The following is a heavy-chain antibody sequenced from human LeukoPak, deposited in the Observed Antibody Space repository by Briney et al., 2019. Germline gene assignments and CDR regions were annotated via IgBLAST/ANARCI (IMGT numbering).Heavy chain of an antibody. J-gene: IGHJ3*02. D-gene: IGHD3-22*01. CDR1: GFTFSSYR. V-gene: IGHV3-48*01. CDR3: ARGGYYYDSSGRVDAFDI. Sequence: PVGSLRLSCAPPGFTFSSYRMNWVPQAPGKGLEWGSYISRSSRTIYKADSVKGLFSSARDNAKNSLYLQMNSLRAEDTAVYYCARGGYYYDSSGRVDAFDIWGQGTMVTVSS. CDR2: ISRSSRTI.